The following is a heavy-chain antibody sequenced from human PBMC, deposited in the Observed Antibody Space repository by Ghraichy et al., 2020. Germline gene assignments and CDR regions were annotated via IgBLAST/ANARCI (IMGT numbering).Heavy chain of an antibody. CDR3: ARHLIEGVGYGDSGYYYYYGMDV. Sequence: SETLSLTCTVSGGSISSYYWSWIRQPPGKGLEWIGYIYYSGSTNYNPSLKSRVTISVDTSKNQFSLKLSSVTAADTAVYYCARHLIEGVGYGDSGYYYYYGMDVWGQGTTVTVSS. J-gene: IGHJ6*02. V-gene: IGHV4-59*08. CDR1: GGSISSYY. D-gene: IGHD4-17*01. CDR2: IYYSGST.